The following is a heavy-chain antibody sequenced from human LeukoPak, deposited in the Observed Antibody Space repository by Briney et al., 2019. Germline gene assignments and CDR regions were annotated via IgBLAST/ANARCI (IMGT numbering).Heavy chain of an antibody. D-gene: IGHD5-18*01. J-gene: IGHJ4*02. Sequence: GGSLRLSCAASGFTFSSYGMHWVRQAPGKGLEWVAVISYDGSNKYYADSVKGRFTISRDNSKNTLYLQMNSLRAEDTAVYYCAKDPEAYTAIGIDYWGQGTLVTASS. V-gene: IGHV3-30*18. CDR1: GFTFSSYG. CDR2: ISYDGSNK. CDR3: AKDPEAYTAIGIDY.